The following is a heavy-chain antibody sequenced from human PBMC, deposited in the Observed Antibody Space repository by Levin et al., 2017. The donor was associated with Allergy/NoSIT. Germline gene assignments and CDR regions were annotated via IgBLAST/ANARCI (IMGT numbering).Heavy chain of an antibody. J-gene: IGHJ5*02. CDR2: IYWDDDK. CDR3: AHTYYDFWSGHISGGWFDP. CDR1: GFSLSTSGVG. V-gene: IGHV2-5*02. Sequence: SGPTLVKPTQTLTLTCTFSGFSLSTSGVGVGWIRQPPGKALEWLALIYWDDDKRYSPSLKSRLTITKDTSKNQVVLTMTNMDPVETATYYCAHTYYDFWSGHISGGWFDPWGQGTLVTVSS. D-gene: IGHD3-3*01.